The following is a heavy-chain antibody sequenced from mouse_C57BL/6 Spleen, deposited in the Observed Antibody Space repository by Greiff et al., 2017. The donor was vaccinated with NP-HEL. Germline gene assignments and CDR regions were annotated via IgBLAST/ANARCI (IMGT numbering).Heavy chain of an antibody. J-gene: IGHJ2*01. V-gene: IGHV1-64*01. CDR3: ARGIYYGNYGGFDY. D-gene: IGHD2-1*01. CDR1: GYTFTSYW. Sequence: QVQLQQPGAELVKPGASVKLSCKASGYTFTSYWMHWVKQRPGQGLEWIGMIHPNSGSTNYNEKFKSKATLTVDKSSSTAYMQLSSLTSEDSAVYDCARGIYYGNYGGFDYWGQGTTLTVSS. CDR2: IHPNSGST.